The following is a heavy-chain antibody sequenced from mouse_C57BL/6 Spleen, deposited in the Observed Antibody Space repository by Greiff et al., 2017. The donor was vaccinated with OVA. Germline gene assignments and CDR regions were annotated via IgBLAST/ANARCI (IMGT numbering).Heavy chain of an antibody. CDR1: GYTFTSYW. V-gene: IGHV1-61*01. J-gene: IGHJ1*03. CDR3: TSYYDYHLYFDV. CDR2: IYHSDSET. Sequence: VQLQQPGAELVRPGSSVKLSCKASGYTFTSYWMDWVKQRPGQGLEWIGNIYHSDSETHYNQKFKDKATLTVDKYSSTAYMQLSSLTSEDSAVYYCTSYYDYHLYFDVWGTGTTVTVSS. D-gene: IGHD2-4*01.